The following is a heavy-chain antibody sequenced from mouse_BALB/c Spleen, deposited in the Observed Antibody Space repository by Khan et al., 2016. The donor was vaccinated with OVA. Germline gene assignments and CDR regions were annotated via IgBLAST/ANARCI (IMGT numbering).Heavy chain of an antibody. J-gene: IGHJ4*01. CDR2: IWSDGST. CDR3: ARQPYYHYNIMDY. V-gene: IGHV2-6-1*01. Sequence: VQLVESGPGLVAPSQSLSITCTISGFSLTNYGVHWVRQPPGKGLAWLVVIWSDGSTTYNSALKSRLTISKDNSQSQVFLKMNSLQTDDTPMYFCARQPYYHYNIMDYWGQGTSVTVSS. D-gene: IGHD2-10*01. CDR1: GFSLTNYG.